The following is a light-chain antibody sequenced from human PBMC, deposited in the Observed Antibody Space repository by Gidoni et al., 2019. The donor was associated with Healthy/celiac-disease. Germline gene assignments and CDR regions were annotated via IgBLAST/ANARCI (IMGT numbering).Light chain of an antibody. Sequence: SYELTQPPSVSVSPGQTASITCSGDKLGDKYACWYQQKPGQSPVLVIYQDSKRPPGIPERFSGSNSGNTATLTISGTQAMDEADYYCQAWDTYVVFGGGTKLTVL. V-gene: IGLV3-1*01. CDR3: QAWDTYVV. CDR1: KLGDKY. J-gene: IGLJ2*01. CDR2: QDS.